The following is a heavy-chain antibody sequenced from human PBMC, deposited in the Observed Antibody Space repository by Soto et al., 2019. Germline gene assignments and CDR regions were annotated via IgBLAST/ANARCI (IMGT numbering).Heavy chain of an antibody. J-gene: IGHJ4*02. V-gene: IGHV3-23*01. D-gene: IGHD3-22*01. CDR3: AKEYYYDSSGLYYFDY. CDR1: GFTFSSYA. CDR2: ISGSGGST. Sequence: PGGSLRLSCAASGFTFSSYAMSWVRQAPGKGLEWVSAISGSGGSTYYADSVKGRFTISRDNFKNTLYLQMNSLRAEDTAVYYCAKEYYYDSSGLYYFDYWGLGTLVTVSS.